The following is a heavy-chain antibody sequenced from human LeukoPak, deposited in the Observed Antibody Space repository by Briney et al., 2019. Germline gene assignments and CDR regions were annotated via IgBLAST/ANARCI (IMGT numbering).Heavy chain of an antibody. J-gene: IGHJ4*02. CDR1: GGSISSGGYS. CDR2: IYHSGST. CDR3: ARYGSATVARFDY. D-gene: IGHD4-11*01. Sequence: SETLSLTCAVSGGSISSGGYSWSWIRQPPGKGLEWIGYIYHSGSTYYNPSLKSRVTISVDRSKNQFSLKLTSVTAADTGVYYCARYGSATVARFDYWGQGILVTVSS. V-gene: IGHV4-30-2*01.